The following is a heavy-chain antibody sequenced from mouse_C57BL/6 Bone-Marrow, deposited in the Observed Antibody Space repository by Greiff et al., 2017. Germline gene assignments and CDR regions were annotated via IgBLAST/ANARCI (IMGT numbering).Heavy chain of an antibody. D-gene: IGHD1-1*01. V-gene: IGHV5-17*01. J-gene: IGHJ1*03. CDR1: GFTFSDYG. CDR2: ISSGSGTI. Sequence: EVLLVESGGGLVKPGGSLKLSCAASGFTFSDYGMHWVRQAPEQGLEWVAYISSGSGTIYYADTVKGRFTLSRDNANNTLFLQMTSLRSVDTDMYDGAPLYCGSSHWYFDVWGTGTTVTGSS. CDR3: APLYCGSSHWYFDV.